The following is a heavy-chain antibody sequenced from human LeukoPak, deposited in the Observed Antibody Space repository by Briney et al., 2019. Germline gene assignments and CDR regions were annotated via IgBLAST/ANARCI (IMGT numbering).Heavy chain of an antibody. D-gene: IGHD3-9*01. V-gene: IGHV1-69*13. Sequence: SVKVSCKASGGTFSSYAISWVRQAPGQGLEWMGGIIPIFGTANYAQKFQGRVTITADESTSTAYMELSSLRSEDTAVYYCARGDDILTGYSRVPGEIYYGMDVWGKGTTVTASS. CDR1: GGTFSSYA. CDR2: IIPIFGTA. J-gene: IGHJ6*04. CDR3: ARGDDILTGYSRVPGEIYYGMDV.